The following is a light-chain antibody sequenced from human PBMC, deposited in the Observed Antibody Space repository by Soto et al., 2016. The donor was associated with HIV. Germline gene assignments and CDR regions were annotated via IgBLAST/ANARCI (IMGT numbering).Light chain of an antibody. CDR1: QDIGND. V-gene: IGKV1-6*01. Sequence: AIQMTQSPSSLSASVGDTVTITCRASQDIGNDLGWYQQKPGKAPKVLIYAASTLESGVPSRFSGSGSGTDFTLINSNLQPEDFATYYCQQSYSTPWTFGQGTKVEIK. CDR2: AAS. CDR3: QQSYSTPWT. J-gene: IGKJ1*01.